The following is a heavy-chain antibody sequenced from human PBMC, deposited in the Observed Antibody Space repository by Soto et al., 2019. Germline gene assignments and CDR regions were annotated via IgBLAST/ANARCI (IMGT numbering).Heavy chain of an antibody. J-gene: IGHJ6*03. Sequence: QVQLVQSGAEVKKPGSSVKVSCKASGGTFSSYTISWVRQAPGQGLEWMGRIIPILGIANYAQKFQGRVTITAYKSTSTDYMELGSLRTEDTAVYYCARGGCSSTSCYGAYYYYYMDVWGKGTTVTVSS. D-gene: IGHD2-2*01. CDR3: ARGGCSSTSCYGAYYYYYMDV. CDR2: IIPILGIA. CDR1: GGTFSSYT. V-gene: IGHV1-69*02.